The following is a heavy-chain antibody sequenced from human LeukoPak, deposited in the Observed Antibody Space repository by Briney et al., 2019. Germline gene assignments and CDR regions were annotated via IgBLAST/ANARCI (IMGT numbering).Heavy chain of an antibody. CDR2: ISSSSSYI. CDR1: GFTFSSYS. Sequence: GESLRLSCAASGFTFSSYSMNWVRQAPGKGLEWVSSISSSSSYIYYADSVKGRFTISRDNAKNSLYLQMNSLRAEDTAVYYCAREMVRIAVAGTGYGMDVWGKGTTVTVSS. D-gene: IGHD6-19*01. J-gene: IGHJ6*04. CDR3: AREMVRIAVAGTGYGMDV. V-gene: IGHV3-21*01.